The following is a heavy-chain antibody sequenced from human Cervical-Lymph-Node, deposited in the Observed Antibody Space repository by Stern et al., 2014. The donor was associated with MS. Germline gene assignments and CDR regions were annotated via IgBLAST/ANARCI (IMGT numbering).Heavy chain of an antibody. J-gene: IGHJ6*02. CDR3: AKVMGDIVVVVAATRAWDYYYGMDV. CDR1: GFTFSSYA. D-gene: IGHD2-15*01. CDR2: ISGSGGST. Sequence: EVQLVESGGGLVQPGGSLRLSCAASGFTFSSYAMSWVRQAPGKGLEWVSAISGSGGSTYYADSVKGRFTISRDNSKNTLYLQMNSLSAEDTAVYYCAKVMGDIVVVVAATRAWDYYYGMDVWGQGTTVTVSS. V-gene: IGHV3-23*04.